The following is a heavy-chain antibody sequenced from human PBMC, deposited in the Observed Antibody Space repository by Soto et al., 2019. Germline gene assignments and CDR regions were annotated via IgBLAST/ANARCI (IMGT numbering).Heavy chain of an antibody. CDR3: AKETRALGRDGYNAYYYYGMDV. CDR1: GFTFSSYA. CDR2: ISGSGSSS. Sequence: PGGSLRLSCEGAGFTFSSYAISWVRQAPGKGLQWVSAISGSGSSSLYADSVKGRFTVSRDNSKNTVYLQVNSLRAEDTAVYYCAKETRALGRDGYNAYYYYGMDVWGQGTTVTVSS. D-gene: IGHD5-12*01. V-gene: IGHV3-23*01. J-gene: IGHJ6*02.